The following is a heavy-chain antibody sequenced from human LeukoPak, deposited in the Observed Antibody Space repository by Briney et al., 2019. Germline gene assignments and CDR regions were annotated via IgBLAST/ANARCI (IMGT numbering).Heavy chain of an antibody. CDR1: GFTFSSYS. V-gene: IGHV3-21*01. Sequence: GGSLRLSCAASGFTFSSYSMNWVRQAPGKGLEWVSSISSSSSYMYYADSVKGQFTISRDNAKNSLYLQMNSLRAEDTAVYYCARGYDYVWGSYRLRGNFVDYWGQGTLVTVSS. CDR2: ISSSSSYM. J-gene: IGHJ4*02. CDR3: ARGYDYVWGSYRLRGNFVDY. D-gene: IGHD3-16*02.